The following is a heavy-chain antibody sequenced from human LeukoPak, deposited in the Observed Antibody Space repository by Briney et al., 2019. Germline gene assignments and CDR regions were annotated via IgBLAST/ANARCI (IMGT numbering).Heavy chain of an antibody. V-gene: IGHV3-21*01. CDR3: ARGLYSSAWSPFDY. CDR1: GFTFSSYS. D-gene: IGHD6-19*01. Sequence: GGSLRLFCAASGFTFSSYSMNWVRQAPGKGLEWVSSISSSSSYIYYADSVKGRFTISRDNAKNSLYLQMNSLRVEDTAVYYCARGLYSSAWSPFDYWGQGTLVTVSS. J-gene: IGHJ4*02. CDR2: ISSSSSYI.